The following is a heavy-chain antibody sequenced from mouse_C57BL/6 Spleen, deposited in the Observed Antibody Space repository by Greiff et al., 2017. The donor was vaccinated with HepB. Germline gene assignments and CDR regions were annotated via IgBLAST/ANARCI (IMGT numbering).Heavy chain of an antibody. CDR3: ARGKLAGKGLDY. CDR2: IDPSDSYT. D-gene: IGHD4-1*01. V-gene: IGHV1-59*01. Sequence: QVQLQQPGAELVRPGTSVKLSCKASGYTFTSYWMHWVKQRPGQGLEWIGVIDPSDSYTNYNQKFKGKATLTVDTSSSTAYMQLSRLTSEDSAVYYCARGKLAGKGLDYWGQGTTLTVSS. CDR1: GYTFTSYW. J-gene: IGHJ2*01.